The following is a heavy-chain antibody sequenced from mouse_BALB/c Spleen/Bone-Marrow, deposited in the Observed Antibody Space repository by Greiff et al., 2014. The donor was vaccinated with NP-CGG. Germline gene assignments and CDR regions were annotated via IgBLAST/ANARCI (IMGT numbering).Heavy chain of an antibody. CDR3: ARMYYAYAMDY. V-gene: IGHV2-6-4*01. D-gene: IGHD1-1*01. CDR2: IWGGGST. Sequence: QVQLKDSGPGLVAPSQSLSITCTVSEFSLSRYSVHWVRQPPGKGLEWLGMIWGGGSTDYNSALKSRLNISKVNPKSQVFLKMNSLQTDDTAMYYCARMYYAYAMDYWGQGTSVTVSS. J-gene: IGHJ4*01. CDR1: EFSLSRYS.